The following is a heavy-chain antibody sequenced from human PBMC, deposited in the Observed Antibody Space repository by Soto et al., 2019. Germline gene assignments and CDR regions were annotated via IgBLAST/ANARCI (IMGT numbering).Heavy chain of an antibody. V-gene: IGHV3-23*01. CDR3: AKAKNDYNWDNRPPFDY. J-gene: IGHJ4*02. D-gene: IGHD1-20*01. CDR1: GFTLRNYA. CDR2: ISANDVGT. Sequence: PSETLRLSCEASGFTLRNYAMTWIRQAPGKGLEWVSLISANDVGTYYAESVKTRFTISTDQSRNTVYLQMGSLRADDTAIYYCAKAKNDYNWDNRPPFDYWGQGTLVTVSS.